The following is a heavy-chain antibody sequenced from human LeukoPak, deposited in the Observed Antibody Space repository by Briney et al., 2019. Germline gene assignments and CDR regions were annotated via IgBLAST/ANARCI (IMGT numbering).Heavy chain of an antibody. V-gene: IGHV4-31*03. J-gene: IGHJ6*02. CDR1: GGSISSGGYY. Sequence: PSETLSLTCTVSGGSISSGGYYWSWIRQQPGKGLEWIGYIYYSGSTYYNPSLKSRVTISVDTSKNQFSLKLSSVTAADTAVYYCARDKRTAYCGGDCYSSYYYYYYGMDVWGQGTTVTVSS. D-gene: IGHD2-21*02. CDR2: IYYSGST. CDR3: ARDKRTAYCGGDCYSSYYYYYYGMDV.